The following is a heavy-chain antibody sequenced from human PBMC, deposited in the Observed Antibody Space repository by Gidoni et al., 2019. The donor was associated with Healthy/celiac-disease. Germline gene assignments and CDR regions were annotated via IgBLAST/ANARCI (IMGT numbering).Heavy chain of an antibody. V-gene: IGHV3-30*18. J-gene: IGHJ4*02. CDR1: GFPFSSYG. CDR3: AKDPSDSSGLDY. CDR2: ISYYGSNK. D-gene: IGHD3-22*01. Sequence: QVQLVESGGGVVQPGRSLRLSCAASGFPFSSYGMHWVRQAPGKGLEWVAVISYYGSNKYYADSVKGRFTISRDNSKNTLYLQMNSLRAEDTAVYYCAKDPSDSSGLDYWGQGTLVTVSS.